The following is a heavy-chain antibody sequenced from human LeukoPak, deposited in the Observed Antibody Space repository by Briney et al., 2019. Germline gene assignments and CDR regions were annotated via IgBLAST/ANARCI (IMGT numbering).Heavy chain of an antibody. Sequence: PSETLSLTCTVSGYSISSGYYWGWIRQPPGKGLEWIGSIYHSGSTYYNPSLTSRVTISVDTSKNQFSLKLSSVTAADTAVYYCARDVVVAATVFPFDYWGQGTLVTVSS. CDR3: ARDVVVAATVFPFDY. J-gene: IGHJ4*02. D-gene: IGHD2-15*01. CDR2: IYHSGST. CDR1: GYSISSGYY. V-gene: IGHV4-38-2*02.